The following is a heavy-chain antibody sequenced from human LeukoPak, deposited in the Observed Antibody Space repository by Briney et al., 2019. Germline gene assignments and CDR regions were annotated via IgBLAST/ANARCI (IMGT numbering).Heavy chain of an antibody. CDR3: ARDRGGEFDAFDI. CDR1: GFNFDDYA. Sequence: GRSLRLSCAASGFNFDDYAMHWVRQAPGKGLEWVSGIDWNSGNIGYADSVKGRFTISRDNAKDSLYLQMNSLRSEDTAVYYCARDRGGEFDAFDIWGQGTMVTVSS. CDR2: IDWNSGNI. V-gene: IGHV3-9*01. D-gene: IGHD3-10*01. J-gene: IGHJ3*02.